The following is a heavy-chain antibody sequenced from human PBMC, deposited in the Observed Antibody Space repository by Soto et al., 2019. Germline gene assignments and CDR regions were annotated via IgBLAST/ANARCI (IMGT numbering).Heavy chain of an antibody. CDR3: ATKRPPLDWPYSRPHFFDL. CDR2: IIPIFGTA. Sequence: GASVKVSCKASGGTFSSYAISWVRQAPGQGLEWMGGIIPIFGTANYAQKFQGRVTITADESTSTAYMELSSLRSEDTAVYYCATKRPPLDWPYSRPHFFDLWGQGTLVTVSS. J-gene: IGHJ4*02. V-gene: IGHV1-69*13. D-gene: IGHD3-9*01. CDR1: GGTFSSYA.